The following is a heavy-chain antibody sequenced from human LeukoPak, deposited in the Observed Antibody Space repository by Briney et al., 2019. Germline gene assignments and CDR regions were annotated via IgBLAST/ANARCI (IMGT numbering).Heavy chain of an antibody. J-gene: IGHJ3*01. D-gene: IGHD3-10*01. V-gene: IGHV3-7*01. CDR3: ASNYGSGSYSGDAFDF. CDR1: GFTFSSYW. CDR2: IKQDGSET. Sequence: GGSLRLSCAASGFTFSSYWMSCGREAPGKGLEWVADIKQDGSETYYVDSVKGRFTISRDNAKNSLFLQMNSLRAEDTAMYYCASNYGSGSYSGDAFDFWGQGTMVTVSS.